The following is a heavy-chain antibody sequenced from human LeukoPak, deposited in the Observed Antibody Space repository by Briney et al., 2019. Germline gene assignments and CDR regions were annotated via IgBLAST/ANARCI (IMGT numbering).Heavy chain of an antibody. CDR2: TNPISAGT. V-gene: IGHV1-2*06. Sequence: GASVKVSCKASGYTFIDYFMHWVRQAPGQRPEWMRQTNPISAGTKYAQKFQGRVTMTRDTSISTAYMELSRLISDDTAVYYCARVYGDYPDDAFDIWGQGTVVTVSS. D-gene: IGHD4-17*01. J-gene: IGHJ3*02. CDR3: ARVYGDYPDDAFDI. CDR1: GYTFIDYF.